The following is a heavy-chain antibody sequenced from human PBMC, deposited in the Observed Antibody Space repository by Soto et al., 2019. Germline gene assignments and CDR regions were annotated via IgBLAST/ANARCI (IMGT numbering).Heavy chain of an antibody. CDR3: ARPYSFGWGSYYNPLFDF. J-gene: IGHJ4*02. CDR1: GGSISSSSYY. CDR2: IYYSGNT. Sequence: SETLSLTCTVSGGSISSSSYYWGWIRQPPGKGLEWIGSIYYSGNTYYNPSLKSRVTISVDTAKNQFSLKLSSMTAADTAVYYCARPYSFGWGSYYNPLFDFWGQGTLVTVST. V-gene: IGHV4-39*01. D-gene: IGHD3-10*01.